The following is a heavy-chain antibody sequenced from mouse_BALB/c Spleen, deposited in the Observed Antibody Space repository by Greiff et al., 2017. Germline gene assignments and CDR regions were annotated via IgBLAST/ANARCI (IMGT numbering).Heavy chain of an antibody. CDR3: ARGGIYDYDGPWFAY. CDR2: IWAGGST. CDR1: GFSLTSYG. D-gene: IGHD2-4*01. V-gene: IGHV2-9*02. J-gene: IGHJ3*01. Sequence: VKVVESGPGLVAPSQSLSITCTVSGFSLTSYGVHWVRQPPGKGLEWLGVIWAGGSTNYNSALMSRLSISKDNSKSQVFLKMNSLQTDDTAMYYCARGGIYDYDGPWFAYWGQGTLVTVSA.